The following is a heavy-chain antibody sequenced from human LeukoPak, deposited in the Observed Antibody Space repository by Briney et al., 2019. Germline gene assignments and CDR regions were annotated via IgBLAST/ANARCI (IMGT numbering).Heavy chain of an antibody. D-gene: IGHD6-25*01. J-gene: IGHJ5*02. V-gene: IGHV2-5*02. CDR1: GFSLSTSGVG. CDR2: IYWDDDK. Sequence: SGPTLVNPTQTLTLTCTFSGFSLSTSGVGVGWIRQPPGKALEWLALIYWDDDKRYSPSLKNRLTITKDTSKNQVVLTMTNMDPVDTTTYYCAHKPIAKAADHGGYNWFDPWGQGTLVTVSS. CDR3: AHKPIAKAADHGGYNWFDP.